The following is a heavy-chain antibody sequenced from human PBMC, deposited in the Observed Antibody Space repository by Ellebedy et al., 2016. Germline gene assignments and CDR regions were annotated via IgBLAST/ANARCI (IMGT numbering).Heavy chain of an antibody. D-gene: IGHD2/OR15-2a*01. CDR2: VYHSGST. Sequence: SETLSLXXTVSYGSISSSDYYWGWIRQPPGKGLEWIGSVYHSGSTYYNPSLQSRLTMSVDTSKNQFSLSLSSVTAADMAVYYCARHVSIVITGAIDYWGQGALVTVSS. CDR3: ARHVSIVITGAIDY. V-gene: IGHV4-39*01. J-gene: IGHJ4*02. CDR1: YGSISSSDYY.